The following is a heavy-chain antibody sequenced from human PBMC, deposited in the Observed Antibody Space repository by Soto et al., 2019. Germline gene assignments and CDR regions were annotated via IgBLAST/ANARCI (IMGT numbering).Heavy chain of an antibody. CDR1: GFTFDDYA. D-gene: IGHD6-19*01. CDR2: ISWNSGSI. CDR3: AKGRAVAGTYYYYYGMDV. J-gene: IGHJ6*02. Sequence: GGSLRLSCAASGFTFDDYAMHWVRQAPGKGLEWVSGISWNSGSIGHADSVKGRFTISRDNAKNSLYLQMNSLRAEDTALYYCAKGRAVAGTYYYYYGMDVWGQGTTVTVSS. V-gene: IGHV3-9*01.